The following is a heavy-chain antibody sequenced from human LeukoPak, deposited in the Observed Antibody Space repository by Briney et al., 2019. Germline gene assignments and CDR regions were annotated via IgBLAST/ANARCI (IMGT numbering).Heavy chain of an antibody. CDR1: GNSISSGDNY. V-gene: IGHV4-61*02. Sequence: SETLSLTCTVSGNSISSGDNYWSWIRQPAGKGLEWIGRIYTSGSTNYNPSLKSRVTISGDTSKNQFSLKLSSVTAADTAVYYCARDWGSSGWNWFDPWGQGTLVTVSS. CDR3: ARDWGSSGWNWFDP. J-gene: IGHJ5*02. CDR2: IYTSGST. D-gene: IGHD6-19*01.